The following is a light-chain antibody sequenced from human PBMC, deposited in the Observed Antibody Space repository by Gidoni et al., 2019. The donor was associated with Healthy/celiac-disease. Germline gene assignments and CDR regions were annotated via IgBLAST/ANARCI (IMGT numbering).Light chain of an antibody. CDR2: WAS. Sequence: DIVMIQTPDSLAVSLGEWATINCKSSQSVLYISNPKNYLAWYQQQPGQPPKLLIYWASTRESGVPDRFSGSVSGTDFTLTISSLQAEDVAVYYCQQYYSTPLAFGGGTKVEIK. CDR3: QQYYSTPLA. V-gene: IGKV4-1*01. J-gene: IGKJ4*01. CDR1: QSVLYISNPKNY.